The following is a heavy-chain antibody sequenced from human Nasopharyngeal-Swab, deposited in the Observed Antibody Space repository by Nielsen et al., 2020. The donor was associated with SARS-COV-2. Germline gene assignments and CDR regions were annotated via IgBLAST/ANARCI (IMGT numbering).Heavy chain of an antibody. V-gene: IGHV4-4*07. Sequence: WIRQPPGKGLEWIGRIYTSGSTNYNPSLKSRVTMSVDTSKNQFSLKLSSVTAADTAVYYCARDEPSSWSNTYYYYYGMDVWGQGTTVIVSS. D-gene: IGHD6-13*01. CDR3: ARDEPSSWSNTYYYYYGMDV. CDR2: IYTSGST. J-gene: IGHJ6*02.